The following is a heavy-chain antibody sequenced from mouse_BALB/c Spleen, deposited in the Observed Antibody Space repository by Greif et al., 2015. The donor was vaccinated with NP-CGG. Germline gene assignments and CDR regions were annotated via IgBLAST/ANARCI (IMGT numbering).Heavy chain of an antibody. V-gene: IGHV14-3*02. CDR2: IDPANGNT. J-gene: IGHJ4*01. CDR3: AREDYYGSSYAMDY. D-gene: IGHD1-1*01. Sequence: EVQLVESGAELVKPGASVKLSCTASGFNIKDTYMHWVKQRPEQGLEWIGRIDPANGNTKYDPKFQGKATITADTSSNTAYLQLSSLTSEDTAVYYCAREDYYGSSYAMDYWGQGTSVTVSS. CDR1: GFNIKDTY.